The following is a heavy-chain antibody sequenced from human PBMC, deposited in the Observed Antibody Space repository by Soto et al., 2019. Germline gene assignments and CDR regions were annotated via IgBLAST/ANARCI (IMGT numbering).Heavy chain of an antibody. J-gene: IGHJ4*02. Sequence: GGSLRLSCAASGFTFSSYSMSWVRQAPGKGLEWVSAISGSGGSTYYADSVKGRFTISRDNSKNTLYLQMNSLRAEDTAVYYCATQGYCSSTSCYFGGYLYGYWGQGTLVTVSS. D-gene: IGHD2-2*01. V-gene: IGHV3-23*01. CDR1: GFTFSSYS. CDR3: ATQGYCSSTSCYFGGYLYGY. CDR2: ISGSGGST.